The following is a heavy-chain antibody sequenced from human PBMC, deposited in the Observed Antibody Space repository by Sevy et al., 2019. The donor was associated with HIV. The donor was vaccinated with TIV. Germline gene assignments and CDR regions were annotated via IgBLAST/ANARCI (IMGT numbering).Heavy chain of an antibody. Sequence: SETLSLTCTVSGGSISSYYWSWIRQPAGKGLEWIGRIYTSGSTNYNPSLKSRVTMSVDTSKNQFSLKLSSVTAADTAVYYCGRTLRIDDSSGYYYYYYGMDVWGQGTTVTVSS. CDR3: GRTLRIDDSSGYYYYYYGMDV. CDR2: IYTSGST. J-gene: IGHJ6*02. V-gene: IGHV4-4*07. CDR1: GGSISSYY. D-gene: IGHD3-22*01.